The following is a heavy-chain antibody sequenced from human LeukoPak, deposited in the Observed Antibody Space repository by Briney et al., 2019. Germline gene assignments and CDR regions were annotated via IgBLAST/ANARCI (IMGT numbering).Heavy chain of an antibody. D-gene: IGHD3-22*01. J-gene: IGHJ5*02. Sequence: GGSLRLSCAASGFIFNNYGLIWVRQAPGKGLEWVSAISNEGVGTQSADFVEGRFTISRDNSKNTLFLQMSSLRAEDTALYYCAKGSSGYFADLWGQGTLVTVSS. CDR2: ISNEGVGT. CDR3: AKGSSGYFADL. CDR1: GFIFNNYG. V-gene: IGHV3-23*01.